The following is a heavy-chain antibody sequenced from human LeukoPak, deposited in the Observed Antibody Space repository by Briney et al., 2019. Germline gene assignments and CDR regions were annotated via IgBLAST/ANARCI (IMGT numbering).Heavy chain of an antibody. V-gene: IGHV3-48*02. D-gene: IGHD1-20*01. CDR1: GFTFSNYI. J-gene: IGHJ4*02. Sequence: GGSLRLSCAASGFTFSNYIMNWVRQAAGKGLEWLSYISSSSSPIYYADSVKGRFTISRDNAKNSLYLQMNSLRDEDTGVYYCARVNWNDVGSFDYWGQGTLVTVSS. CDR2: ISSSSSPI. CDR3: ARVNWNDVGSFDY.